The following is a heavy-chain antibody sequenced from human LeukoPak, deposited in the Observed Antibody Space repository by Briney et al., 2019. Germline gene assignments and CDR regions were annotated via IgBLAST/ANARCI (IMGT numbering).Heavy chain of an antibody. D-gene: IGHD3-10*01. CDR3: ATYVYYYGSGSKGYFDY. J-gene: IGHJ4*02. CDR1: GGSISSSSYS. V-gene: IGHV4-39*01. CDR2: IYYSGST. Sequence: PSETLSLTCTVSGGSISSSSYSWGWIRQPPGKGLEWIGSIYYSGSTYYNPSLKSRVTISVDTSKNQFSLKLSSVTAAETAVYYCATYVYYYGSGSKGYFDYWGQGTLVTVSS.